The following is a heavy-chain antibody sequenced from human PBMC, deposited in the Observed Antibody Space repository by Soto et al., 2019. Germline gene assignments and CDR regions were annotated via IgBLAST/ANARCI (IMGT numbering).Heavy chain of an antibody. J-gene: IGHJ6*02. CDR3: AKGSYCSSTSCSPSYYYYGMDV. D-gene: IGHD2-2*01. CDR1: GFTFSSYA. Sequence: EVQLLESGGGLVQPGGSLRLSCAASGFTFSSYAMSWVRQAPGKGLEWVSAISGSGGSTYYADSVKGRFTISRDNSKNTLYLQMNSLRAEDTAVYYCAKGSYCSSTSCSPSYYYYGMDVWGQGTTVTVSS. V-gene: IGHV3-23*01. CDR2: ISGSGGST.